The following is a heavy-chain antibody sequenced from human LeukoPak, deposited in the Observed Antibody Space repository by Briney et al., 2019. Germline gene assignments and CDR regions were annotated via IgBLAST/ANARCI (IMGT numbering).Heavy chain of an antibody. J-gene: IGHJ4*02. CDR3: GRGLYGSGRRSLMAH. D-gene: IGHD3-10*01. CDR1: GFPFHNYW. V-gene: IGHV3-7*03. CDR2: IDQDETEK. Sequence: PGGSLRLSCATSGFPFHNYWMTWVRQAPGRGLGWLANIDQDETEKNYVDSVKGRFTISRDNAEKSLYLRMTSLRVEDTAIYYCGRGLYGSGRRSLMAHWGPGTLVTVSS.